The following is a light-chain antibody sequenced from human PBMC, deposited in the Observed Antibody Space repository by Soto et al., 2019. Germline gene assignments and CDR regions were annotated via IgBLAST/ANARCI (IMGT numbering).Light chain of an antibody. CDR2: GAS. CDR3: LQHNTYPWT. CDR1: QIVIINY. V-gene: IGKV3-20*01. Sequence: DTVLTQSPGTLSLSPGDRATLSCRASQIVIINYLAWYQQKPGQAPRLLIYGASTRASGIPDRFSGSGSGADFTLTISRLEPEDFAVYYCLQHNTYPWTFGQGTKVEIK. J-gene: IGKJ1*01.